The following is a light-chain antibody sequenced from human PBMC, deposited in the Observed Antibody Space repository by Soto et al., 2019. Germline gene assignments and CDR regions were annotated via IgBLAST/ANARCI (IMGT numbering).Light chain of an antibody. V-gene: IGKV3-20*01. CDR1: QSFSSSY. Sequence: EIVLTQSPVTLSLSPGERATLSCRAIQSFSSSYLAWYQQKPGQAPRLLIYGASSRATGIPDRSSGSGSGTDFTLTISRLEPEDFAVYYCQQYGNSPRGTFGQRTRLAIK. CDR3: QQYGNSPRGT. CDR2: GAS. J-gene: IGKJ5*01.